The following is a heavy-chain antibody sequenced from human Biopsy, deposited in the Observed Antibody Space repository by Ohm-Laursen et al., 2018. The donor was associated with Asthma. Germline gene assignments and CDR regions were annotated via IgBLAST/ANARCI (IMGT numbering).Heavy chain of an antibody. D-gene: IGHD6-19*01. CDR3: ARCQVGYSSGWSLLLKKIYYSGMDV. V-gene: IGHV1-69*01. CDR2: IMTVFGTT. CDR1: GGTFSNFA. J-gene: IGHJ6*02. Sequence: SSVKVSCKAPGGTFSNFAISWVRRAPGQGLEWLGGIMTVFGTTNHAQKFQGRVTITADESTSTAYMEVTSLRSEDTAIYYCARCQVGYSSGWSLLLKKIYYSGMDVWGQGTAVTVSS.